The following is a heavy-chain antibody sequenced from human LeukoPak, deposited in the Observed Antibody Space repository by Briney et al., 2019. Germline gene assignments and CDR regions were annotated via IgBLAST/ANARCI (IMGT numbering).Heavy chain of an antibody. J-gene: IGHJ4*02. D-gene: IGHD6-6*01. CDR2: ISPDGKYI. CDR1: GFTFSDPY. V-gene: IGHV3-11*01. Sequence: GGSLRLSCAASGFTFSDPYMSWIRQAPGKGLEYLSYISPDGKYISYTDSVKGRFTISRDNAKNSLYLQMTSLRAEDTAIYYCARTARLLEYWGQGTLVTVSS. CDR3: ARTARLLEY.